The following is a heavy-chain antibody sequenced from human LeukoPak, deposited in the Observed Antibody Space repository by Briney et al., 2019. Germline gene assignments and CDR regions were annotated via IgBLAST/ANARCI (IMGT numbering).Heavy chain of an antibody. V-gene: IGHV4-30-4*08. CDR2: IYHSAGS. CDR3: ARGMRYSESYVVEY. Sequence: LRLSCAASGFTVSSNYMSWTRPPPGEGLEWIGYIYHSAGSYFNPSLKSRVTMSIDTSRNQFSLKLSSVTAADTAVYHCARGMRYSESYVVEYWGQGTLVTVSS. J-gene: IGHJ4*02. D-gene: IGHD1-26*01. CDR1: GFTVSSNY.